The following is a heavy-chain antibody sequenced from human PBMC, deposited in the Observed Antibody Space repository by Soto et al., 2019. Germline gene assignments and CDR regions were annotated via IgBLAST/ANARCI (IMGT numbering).Heavy chain of an antibody. CDR3: ARDILGGYGDYVSYYYGMDV. CDR2: IYYSGST. V-gene: IGHV4-59*12. Sequence: ETLSLTCTVSGGSISSYYWSWIRQPPGKGLEWIGYIYYSGSTNHNPSLKSRVTMSVDTSKNQFSLKLSSVTAADTAVYYCARDILGGYGDYVSYYYGMDVWGQGTTVTVSS. CDR1: GGSISSYY. J-gene: IGHJ6*02. D-gene: IGHD4-17*01.